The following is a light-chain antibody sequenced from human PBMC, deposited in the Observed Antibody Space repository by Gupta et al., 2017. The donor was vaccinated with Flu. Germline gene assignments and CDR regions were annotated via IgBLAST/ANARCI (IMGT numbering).Light chain of an antibody. CDR1: QSLLHSNGYNY. CDR2: LGS. V-gene: IGKV2-28*01. J-gene: IGKJ1*01. CDR3: MQALQTPST. Sequence: DIVMTQSPLFLPVPPGEPASISCRSSQSLLHSNGYNYLDWYLQKPGQSPQLLIYLGSNRASGVPDRFSGSGSGTDFTLKISRVEAEDVGVYYCMQALQTPSTFGQGTKVEIK.